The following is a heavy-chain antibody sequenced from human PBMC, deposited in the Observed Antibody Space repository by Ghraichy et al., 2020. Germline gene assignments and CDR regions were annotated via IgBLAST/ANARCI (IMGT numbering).Heavy chain of an antibody. Sequence: ASVKVSCKASGYTFTSYGINWVRQAPGQGLEWMGWISAYNGNTNYAQKLQGRVTMTTDTSTSTAYMELRSLRSDDTAVYYCARGATYYYDSSGYYELGYWGQGTLVTVS. CDR2: ISAYNGNT. CDR1: GYTFTSYG. D-gene: IGHD3-22*01. CDR3: ARGATYYYDSSGYYELGY. J-gene: IGHJ4*02. V-gene: IGHV1-18*01.